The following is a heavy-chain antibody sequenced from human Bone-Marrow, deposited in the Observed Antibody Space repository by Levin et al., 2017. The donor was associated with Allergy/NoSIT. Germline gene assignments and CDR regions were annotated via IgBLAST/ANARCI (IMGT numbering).Heavy chain of an antibody. CDR1: GFTFSSYW. Sequence: GGSLRLSCAASGFTFSSYWMSWVRQAPGKGLEWVANIKQDGSEKYYVDSVKSRFTISRDNAKNSLYLQMNSLRAEDTAVYYCARDLLGRGIVLMVYATYFDYWGQGTLVTVSS. CDR2: IKQDGSEK. J-gene: IGHJ4*02. D-gene: IGHD2-8*01. CDR3: ARDLLGRGIVLMVYATYFDY. V-gene: IGHV3-7*01.